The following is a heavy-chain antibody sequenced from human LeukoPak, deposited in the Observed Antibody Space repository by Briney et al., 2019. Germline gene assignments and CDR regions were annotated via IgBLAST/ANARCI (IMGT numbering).Heavy chain of an antibody. D-gene: IGHD4-11*01. CDR2: IPYDGSNK. J-gene: IGHJ4*02. CDR3: AKSMTTVPPYYFDY. CDR1: GFSFSSYG. Sequence: GGSLRLSCPASGFSFSSYGMHWVRQPPGKGLGWVAVIPYDGSNKYYADSVKGRFTISRDNSKNTLYLQMNSLRAEDTAVYYCAKSMTTVPPYYFDYWGQGTLVTVSS. V-gene: IGHV3-30*18.